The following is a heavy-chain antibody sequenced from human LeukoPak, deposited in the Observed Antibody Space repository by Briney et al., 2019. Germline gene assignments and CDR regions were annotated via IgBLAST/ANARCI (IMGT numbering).Heavy chain of an antibody. CDR3: ARRAARAVNNWFDP. Sequence: GESLKISFKGSGYRFTSYWIGWVRQMPGKGLEWMGIIYPGDSDTRYSPSFQGQVTISADKSISTAYLQWSSLKASDTAMYYCARRAARAVNNWFDPWGQGTLVTVSS. CDR1: GYRFTSYW. CDR2: IYPGDSDT. J-gene: IGHJ5*02. V-gene: IGHV5-51*01. D-gene: IGHD6-6*01.